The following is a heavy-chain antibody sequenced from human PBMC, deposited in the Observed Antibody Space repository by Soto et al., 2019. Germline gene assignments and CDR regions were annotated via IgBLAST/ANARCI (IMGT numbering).Heavy chain of an antibody. J-gene: IGHJ5*01. CDR2: VHISGHS. D-gene: IGHD1-1*01. Sequence: SETLSLTCTLSGGSVRTPDWWNWVRQSPDKGLEWIAEVHISGHSNYNPSLRSRVSVSIDSSKNQFYLNLNSVTAADTAIYYFARVRQGCSANNCYFDPWGQGTQVTVSS. CDR1: GGSVRTPDW. CDR3: ARVRQGCSANNCYFDP. V-gene: IGHV4-4*02.